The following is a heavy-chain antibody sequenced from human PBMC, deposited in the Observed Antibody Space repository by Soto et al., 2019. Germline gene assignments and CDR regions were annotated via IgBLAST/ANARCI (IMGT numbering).Heavy chain of an antibody. V-gene: IGHV3-23*01. CDR1: GFTFSSYA. D-gene: IGHD3-10*01. CDR2: ISGSGGST. Sequence: PGGSLSLSCAASGFTFSSYAMSWVRQAPGKGLEWVSAISGSGGSTYYADSVKGRFTISRDNSKNTLYLQMNSLRAEDTAVYYCARNLRAPYTMVRGVIIVFDYWGQGTLVTVSS. J-gene: IGHJ4*02. CDR3: ARNLRAPYTMVRGVIIVFDY.